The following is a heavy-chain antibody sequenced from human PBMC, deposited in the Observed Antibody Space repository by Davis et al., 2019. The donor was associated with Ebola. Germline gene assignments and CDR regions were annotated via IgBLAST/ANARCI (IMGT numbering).Heavy chain of an antibody. CDR2: IIPIFGTA. V-gene: IGHV1-69*13. D-gene: IGHD3-3*01. CDR1: GGTFSSYA. J-gene: IGHJ6*02. CDR3: AREGRGDFWSGYPLIYYYYGMDV. Sequence: SVKVSCKASGGTFSSYAISWVRQAPGQGLEWMGGIIPIFGTANYAQKFQGRVTITADESTSTAYMELSSLRSEDTAVYYCAREGRGDFWSGYPLIYYYYGMDVWGQGTTVTVSS.